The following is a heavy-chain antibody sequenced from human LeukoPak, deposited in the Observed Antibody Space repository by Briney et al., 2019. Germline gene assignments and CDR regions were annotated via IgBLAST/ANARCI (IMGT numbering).Heavy chain of an antibody. CDR3: ARARYSSSWRHYFDY. V-gene: IGHV4-30-4*01. D-gene: IGHD6-13*01. CDR2: IYYSGST. CDR1: GGSISSGDYY. Sequence: SETLSLTCTVSGGSISSGDYYWSWIRQPPGKGLEWIGYIYYSGSTYYNPSLKSRVTISVDTSKNQFSLKLSSVTAADTAVYYCARARYSSSWRHYFDYWGQGTLVTVSS. J-gene: IGHJ4*02.